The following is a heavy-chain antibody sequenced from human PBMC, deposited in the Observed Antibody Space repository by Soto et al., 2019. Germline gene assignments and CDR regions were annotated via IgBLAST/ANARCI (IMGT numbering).Heavy chain of an antibody. J-gene: IGHJ6*02. Sequence: SEXLSLTCAVSGGSISTCYWSWIRQPPGKGLEWIGSIYNSGSTNYNPSLKSRVTISVDTSKNQFSLKLSSVTAADTAVYYCARDSPGDGLAVWGQGTTVPVSS. CDR1: GGSISTCY. D-gene: IGHD7-27*01. CDR2: IYNSGST. CDR3: ARDSPGDGLAV. V-gene: IGHV4-59*01.